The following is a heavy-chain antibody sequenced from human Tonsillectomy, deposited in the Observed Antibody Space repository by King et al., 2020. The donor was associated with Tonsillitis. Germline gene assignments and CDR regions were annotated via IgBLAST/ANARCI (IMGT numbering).Heavy chain of an antibody. J-gene: IGHJ4*02. D-gene: IGHD6-13*01. CDR1: GYPFTRFW. Sequence: QLVQSGAEVKKPGESLKISCKGSGYPFTRFWIGWVRQMPGKGLEWMGVNFPGDSDTRYSPSFQGQVTISSDKSISTVYLQWSSLKASDTARYYCAASGGKAAPWIDYWGQGTLVTVSS. V-gene: IGHV5-51*03. CDR2: NFPGDSDT. CDR3: AASGGKAAPWIDY.